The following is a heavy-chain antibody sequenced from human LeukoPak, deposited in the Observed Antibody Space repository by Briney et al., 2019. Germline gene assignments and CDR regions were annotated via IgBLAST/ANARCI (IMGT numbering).Heavy chain of an antibody. CDR3: AATDIAAAGTWLDP. V-gene: IGHV4-4*02. Sequence: PSETLSLTCAVSGASISSSHWWSWVRQPPRKGLEWIGEIYHGGSTNCNPSLKGRVTISVDRSNNQFSLRLTSVTAADTAVYYCAATDIAAAGTWLDPWGQGTLVTVSS. CDR2: IYHGGST. CDR1: GASISSSHW. J-gene: IGHJ5*02. D-gene: IGHD6-13*01.